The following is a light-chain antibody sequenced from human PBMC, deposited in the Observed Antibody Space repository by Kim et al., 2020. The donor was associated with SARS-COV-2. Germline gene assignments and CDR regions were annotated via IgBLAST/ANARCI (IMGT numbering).Light chain of an antibody. CDR3: QQNNSRPPT. J-gene: IGKJ1*01. CDR1: QGISSN. CDR2: GAS. V-gene: IGKV3D-15*01. Sequence: EIVVTQSPVTLSVSPGERATLSCRASQGISSNLAWYQQKPGQAPRLLISGASTRATGIPARFSGGGSGTEFTLTISSLQSEDFAVYYCQQNNSRPPTFGQGTKVDIK.